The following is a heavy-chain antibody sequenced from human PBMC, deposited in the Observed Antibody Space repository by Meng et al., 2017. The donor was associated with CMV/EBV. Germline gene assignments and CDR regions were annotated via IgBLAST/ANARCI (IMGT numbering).Heavy chain of an antibody. J-gene: IGHJ4*02. CDR3: ARGPGVVVPAATDY. V-gene: IGHV1-18*01. D-gene: IGHD2-2*01. Sequence: ASVKVSCKASGYTFTSYGISWVRQAPGQGLEWMGWISAYNGNTNYAQKLQGRVTMTTDTSTSTAYMELRSLRSDATAVYYCARGPGVVVPAATDYWGQGTLVTVSS. CDR1: GYTFTSYG. CDR2: ISAYNGNT.